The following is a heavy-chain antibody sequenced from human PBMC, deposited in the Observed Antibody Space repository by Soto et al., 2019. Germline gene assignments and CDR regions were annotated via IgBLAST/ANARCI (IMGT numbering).Heavy chain of an antibody. D-gene: IGHD4-17*01. J-gene: IGHJ6*02. CDR1: GYTFTSYG. CDR2: ISAYNGNT. CDR3: ARFAYDYGDNYYYYGMDV. Sequence: GASVKVSCKASGYTFTSYGISWVRQAPGQGLEWMGWISAYNGNTNYAQKLQGRVTMTTDTSTSTAYMELRSLRSDDTAVYYCARFAYDYGDNYYYYGMDVWGQGTLVTVSS. V-gene: IGHV1-18*01.